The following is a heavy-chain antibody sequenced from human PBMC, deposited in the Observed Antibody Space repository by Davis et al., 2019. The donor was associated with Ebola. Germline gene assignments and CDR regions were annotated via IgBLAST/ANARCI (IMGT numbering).Heavy chain of an antibody. D-gene: IGHD3-10*01. V-gene: IGHV4-31*03. CDR2: IFYSGIT. J-gene: IGHJ6*04. Sequence: MPSETLYLTCSVSGGSISSGGYYWSWIRQRPGKALEWIGYIFYSGITYYNPSLKSRVTISVDTSKNQFSLSLRSVTAADTAVYYCARRAGIHSYYGMDVWGKGTTVTVSS. CDR3: ARRAGIHSYYGMDV. CDR1: GGSISSGGYY.